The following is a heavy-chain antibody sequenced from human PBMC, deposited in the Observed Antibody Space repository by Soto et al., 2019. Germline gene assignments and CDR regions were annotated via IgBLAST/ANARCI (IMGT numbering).Heavy chain of an antibody. V-gene: IGHV2-5*02. J-gene: IGHJ4*02. CDR2: IYWDDDK. CDR3: AHGISMVRGVVVFDY. CDR1: WFSLTTTAGG. Sequence: ESGPTPGKPPQTLTLTRSFSWFSLTTTAGGVGWVRQPPGKALEWLALIYWDDDKRYSPSLKSRLTITKDTSKNQVVLTMTNMDPVDTATYYCAHGISMVRGVVVFDYWGQGTPVTVSS. D-gene: IGHD3-10*01.